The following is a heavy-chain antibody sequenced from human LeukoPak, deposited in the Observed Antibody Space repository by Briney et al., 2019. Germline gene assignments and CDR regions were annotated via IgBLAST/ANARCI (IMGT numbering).Heavy chain of an antibody. CDR2: IYYSGST. V-gene: IGHV4-39*07. D-gene: IGHD6-19*01. J-gene: IGHJ4*02. CDR3: ARDVLYSSGWYVY. Sequence: SETLSLTCTVSGGSISSSSYYWGWIRQPPGKGLEWIGSIYYSGSTYYNPSLKSRVTISVDTSKNQFSLKLSSVTAADTAVYYCARDVLYSSGWYVYWGQGTLVTVSS. CDR1: GGSISSSSYY.